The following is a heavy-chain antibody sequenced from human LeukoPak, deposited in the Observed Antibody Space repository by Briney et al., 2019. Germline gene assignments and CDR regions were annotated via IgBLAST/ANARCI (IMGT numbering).Heavy chain of an antibody. D-gene: IGHD1-26*01. CDR2: ISGSSTYI. J-gene: IGHJ3*02. CDR1: GFTFSDYY. V-gene: IGHV3-11*06. Sequence: GGSLTLSCAASGFTFSDYYMSWIRQAPGKGLEWVSSISGSSTYIYYADSVKGRFTISRDNAKNSLFLQMNSLRAEDTAVYYCARDLWELLLSGTGDAFDIWGQGTMVTVSS. CDR3: ARDLWELLLSGTGDAFDI.